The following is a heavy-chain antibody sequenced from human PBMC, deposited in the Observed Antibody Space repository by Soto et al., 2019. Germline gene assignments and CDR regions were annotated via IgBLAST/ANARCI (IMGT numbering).Heavy chain of an antibody. J-gene: IGHJ4*02. CDR1: GFIFTNYW. D-gene: IGHD2-21*01. V-gene: IGHV3-7*01. CDR2: VKDDGTEQ. CDR3: ARDPPGGEGAFFDY. Sequence: PGGSLRLSCAASGFIFTNYWMTWVRQPPGKGLEWVASVKDDGTEQYYVDSVKGRFIISRDNSKNSVYLHMNDLRGEDTAFYYCARDPPGGEGAFFDYWGQGALVTVSS.